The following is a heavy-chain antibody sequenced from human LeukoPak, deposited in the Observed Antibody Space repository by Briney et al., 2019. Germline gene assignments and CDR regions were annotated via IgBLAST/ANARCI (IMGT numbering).Heavy chain of an antibody. CDR1: GDSVSSGNYY. CDR3: ARAGDGDF. CDR2: MSNSGHT. V-gene: IGHV4-61*01. Sequence: SETLSLTCTVSGDSVSSGNYYWSWIRQPPGKGLEWIGFMSNSGHTGSTPSLKGRVTISRDNSKNTLYLQMNSLRAEDTAVYYCARAGDGDFWGQGTLVTVSS. D-gene: IGHD5-24*01. J-gene: IGHJ4*02.